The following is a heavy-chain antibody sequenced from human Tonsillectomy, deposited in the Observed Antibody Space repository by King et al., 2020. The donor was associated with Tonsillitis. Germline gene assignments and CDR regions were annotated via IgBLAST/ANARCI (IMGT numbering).Heavy chain of an antibody. D-gene: IGHD4-17*01. J-gene: IGHJ4*02. CDR2: IYPGDSET. Sequence: QLVQSGAEVKKPGESLKISCKGSGYSFTSYWIGWVRQMPGKGLEWMGIIYPGDSETRYTPSFQGQVTISADKSISTAYLQWSSLKASETAMYYWARSLEDYGDDDPRGGFDYWGQGTLVTVSS. V-gene: IGHV5-51*01. CDR3: ARSLEDYGDDDPRGGFDY. CDR1: GYSFTSYW.